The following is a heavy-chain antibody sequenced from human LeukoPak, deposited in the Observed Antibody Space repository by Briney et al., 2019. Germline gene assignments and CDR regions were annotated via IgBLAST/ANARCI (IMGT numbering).Heavy chain of an antibody. Sequence: GASVKVSCKASGYTFTGYYMHWVRQAPGQGLEWMGWINPNSGGTNYAQKFQGRVTMTRDTSISTAYMELSRLRSDDTAVYYCARDGEEVVAAHYYYYMDVWGKGTTVTMSS. J-gene: IGHJ6*03. V-gene: IGHV1-2*02. D-gene: IGHD2-15*01. CDR2: INPNSGGT. CDR1: GYTFTGYY. CDR3: ARDGEEVVAAHYYYYMDV.